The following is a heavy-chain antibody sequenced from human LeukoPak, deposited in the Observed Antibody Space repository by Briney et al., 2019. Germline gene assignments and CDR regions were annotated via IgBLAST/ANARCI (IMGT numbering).Heavy chain of an antibody. V-gene: IGHV4-59*08. Sequence: SETLSLTCTVSGGSISSYYWSWIRQPPGKGLEWIGYIYYSGSTNYNPSLKSRVTISVDTSKNQFSLNLTSVTAADTAVYYCARLNTRLTILAWGQGTLVTVSS. CDR1: GGSISSYY. CDR3: ARLNTRLTILA. J-gene: IGHJ5*02. CDR2: IYYSGST. D-gene: IGHD3-3*01.